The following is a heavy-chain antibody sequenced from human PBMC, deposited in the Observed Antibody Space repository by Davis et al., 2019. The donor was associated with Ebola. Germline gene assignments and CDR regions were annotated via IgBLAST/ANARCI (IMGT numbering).Heavy chain of an antibody. D-gene: IGHD2-8*01. CDR2: ISATGADI. V-gene: IGHV3-23*01. CDR1: GFTFSNYA. CDR3: AEGGTNNFLGAN. J-gene: IGHJ4*02. Sequence: PGGSLRLSCAASGFTFSNYAMSWVRQAPGGGREWVPGISATGADIKYADSVRGRFSISRDDSKNTLYLQMDSLRAEDTAVFYCAEGGTNNFLGANWGQGTLVTVSS.